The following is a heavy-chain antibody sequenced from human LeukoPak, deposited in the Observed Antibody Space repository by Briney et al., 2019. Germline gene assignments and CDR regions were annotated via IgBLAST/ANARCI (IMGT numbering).Heavy chain of an antibody. V-gene: IGHV4-34*01. CDR2: INHSGST. CDR1: GGSFSGYY. CDR3: ARDRGYDYVWGSYRPFDY. D-gene: IGHD3-16*02. J-gene: IGHJ4*02. Sequence: NTSETLSLTCAVYGGSFSGYYWSWIRQPPGKGLEWIGEINHSGSTNYNPSLKSRVTISADTSKNQFSLKLSSVTAADTAVYYCARDRGYDYVWGSYRPFDYWGQGTLVTVSS.